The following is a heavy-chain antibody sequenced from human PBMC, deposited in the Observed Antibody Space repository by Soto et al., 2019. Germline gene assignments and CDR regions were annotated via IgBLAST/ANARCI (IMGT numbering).Heavy chain of an antibody. CDR3: ARAVWETINYYDSSGYYSPFDY. CDR2: INPSGGST. Sequence: QVQLVQSGAEVKKPGASVKVSCKASGYTFTSYYMHWVRQAPGQGLEWMGIINPSGGSTSYAQKFQGRVTMTRDTSTSTVYMELSSLRSEDTAVYYCARAVWETINYYDSSGYYSPFDYWGQGTLVTVSS. D-gene: IGHD3-22*01. V-gene: IGHV1-46*01. CDR1: GYTFTSYY. J-gene: IGHJ4*02.